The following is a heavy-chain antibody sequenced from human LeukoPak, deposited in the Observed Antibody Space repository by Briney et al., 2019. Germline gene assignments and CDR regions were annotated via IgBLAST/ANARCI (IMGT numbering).Heavy chain of an antibody. CDR2: ISGSGGST. CDR3: AKEPQYYDILTGYYPGNWFDP. J-gene: IGHJ5*02. D-gene: IGHD3-9*01. Sequence: GGSLRLSCAASGFTFSSYAMSWVRQAPGKGLEWVSAISGSGGSTYYADSVKGRFTISRDNSKNTLYLQMNSLRAEDTAVYYCAKEPQYYDILTGYYPGNWFDPWGQGTLVTVSS. CDR1: GFTFSSYA. V-gene: IGHV3-23*01.